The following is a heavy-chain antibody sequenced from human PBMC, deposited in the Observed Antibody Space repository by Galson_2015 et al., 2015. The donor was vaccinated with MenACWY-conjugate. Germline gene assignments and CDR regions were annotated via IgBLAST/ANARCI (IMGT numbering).Heavy chain of an antibody. CDR2: IDPSDSYT. Sequence: QSGAEVKKPGESLRISCKGSGYSFTSYWISWVRQMPGKGLEWMGRIDPSDSYTNYSPSFQGHVTISADKSISTAYLQWSSLKASDTAMYYCAREYDSSGYYLSYFDYWGQGTLVTVSS. CDR1: GYSFTSYW. D-gene: IGHD3-22*01. CDR3: AREYDSSGYYLSYFDY. V-gene: IGHV5-10-1*01. J-gene: IGHJ4*02.